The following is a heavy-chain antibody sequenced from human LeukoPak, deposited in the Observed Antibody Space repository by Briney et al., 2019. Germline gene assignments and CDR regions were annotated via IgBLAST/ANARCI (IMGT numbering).Heavy chain of an antibody. V-gene: IGHV4-59*01. CDR3: ARGTYYYDSSGYHFDY. J-gene: IGHJ4*02. CDR2: IYYSGST. D-gene: IGHD3-22*01. Sequence: PSETLSLTCTVSGGSISSYYWSWIRQPPGKGLEWIGYIYYSGSTNYNPSLKSRVTISVDTSKNQFSLKLSSVTAADTAVYYCARGTYYYDSSGYHFDYWSQGTLVTVSS. CDR1: GGSISSYY.